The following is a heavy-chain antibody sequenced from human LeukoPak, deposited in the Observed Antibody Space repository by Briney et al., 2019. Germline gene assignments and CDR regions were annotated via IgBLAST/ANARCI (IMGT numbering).Heavy chain of an antibody. CDR2: IYPGDSDA. J-gene: IGHJ5*02. D-gene: IGHD2-2*01. CDR1: GYIFTNYW. Sequence: GESLKISCKGSGYIFTNYWIGWVRQMPGKGLEWIGVIYPGDSDARYNPSFQGQVTISADRSINTAYLQWSSLKASDTAMYYCARTGSRPRPYNWFDPWGQGTLVTVSS. CDR3: ARTGSRPRPYNWFDP. V-gene: IGHV5-51*01.